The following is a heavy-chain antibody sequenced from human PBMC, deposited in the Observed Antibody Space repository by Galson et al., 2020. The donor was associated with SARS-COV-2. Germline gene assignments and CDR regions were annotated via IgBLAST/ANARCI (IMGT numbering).Heavy chain of an antibody. CDR1: GGSIRSSSYY. Sequence: SETLSLTCTVSGGSIRSSSYYWGWIRQPPGKGLEWIGSIYYSGSTYYNPSLKSRVTISVDTSKNQFSLKLSSVTAADTAVYYCAGPLVATTNYYYYGMDVWGQGTTVTVSS. D-gene: IGHD5-12*01. CDR3: AGPLVATTNYYYYGMDV. V-gene: IGHV4-39*01. J-gene: IGHJ6*02. CDR2: IYYSGST.